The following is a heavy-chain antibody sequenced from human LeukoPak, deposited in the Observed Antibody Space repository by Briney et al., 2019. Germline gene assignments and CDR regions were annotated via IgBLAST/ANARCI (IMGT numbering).Heavy chain of an antibody. CDR2: INHSGST. CDR3: ARETVAIPV. J-gene: IGHJ4*02. V-gene: IGHV4-34*01. Sequence: SETLSLTCAVYGGSFSGYYWSWIRQPPGKGLESIGEINHSGSTNYNPSLKSRVTISVDTSKNQFSLKLSSVTAADTAVYYCARETVAIPVWGQGTLVTVSS. D-gene: IGHD2-2*02. CDR1: GGSFSGYY.